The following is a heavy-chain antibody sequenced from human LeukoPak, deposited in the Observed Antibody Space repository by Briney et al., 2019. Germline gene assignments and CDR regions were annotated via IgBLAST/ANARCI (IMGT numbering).Heavy chain of an antibody. Sequence: GGSLRLSCAASGFTFTTYSMNWVRQAPGKGLEWVSSISSSSSYIYYADSVKGRFTISRDNAKNSLYLQMNSLRAKDTAMYYCARAAAAAGTNYYYYGMDVWGQGTTVTVSS. J-gene: IGHJ6*02. CDR2: ISSSSSYI. CDR1: GFTFTTYS. V-gene: IGHV3-21*01. CDR3: ARAAAAAGTNYYYYGMDV. D-gene: IGHD6-13*01.